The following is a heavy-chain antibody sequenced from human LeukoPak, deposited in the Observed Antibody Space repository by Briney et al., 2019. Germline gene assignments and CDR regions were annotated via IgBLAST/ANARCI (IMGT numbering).Heavy chain of an antibody. Sequence: SGGSLRLSCAASGLIFSSFGIHWVRQAPGKGLEWVAVISYDGSNKFYADSVKGRFSVSRGNSKSTLILQMNSLRVDDTAVYYCAKDRSPVVLFDAFDVWGQGTMVTVSS. D-gene: IGHD2-2*01. V-gene: IGHV3-30*18. CDR1: GLIFSSFG. CDR3: AKDRSPVVLFDAFDV. CDR2: ISYDGSNK. J-gene: IGHJ3*01.